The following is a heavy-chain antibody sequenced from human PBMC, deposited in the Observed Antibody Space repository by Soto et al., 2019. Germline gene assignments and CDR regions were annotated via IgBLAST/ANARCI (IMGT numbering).Heavy chain of an antibody. CDR2: INHSGST. Sequence: SETLSLTCAVYGGSLSGYYWSWIRQPPGKGLEWIGEINHSGSTNYNPSLKSRVTISVDTSKNQFSLKLSSVTAADTAVYYCARGFWSIGAPNRAFDIWGQGTLVTVSS. V-gene: IGHV4-34*01. CDR3: ARGFWSIGAPNRAFDI. J-gene: IGHJ3*02. D-gene: IGHD3-3*01. CDR1: GGSLSGYY.